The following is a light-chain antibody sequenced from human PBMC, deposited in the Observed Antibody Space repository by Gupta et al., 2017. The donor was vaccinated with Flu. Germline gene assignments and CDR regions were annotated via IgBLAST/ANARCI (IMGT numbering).Light chain of an antibody. V-gene: IGLV3-1*01. CDR1: NLGDIY. J-gene: IGLJ2*01. CDR2: KDT. Sequence: SSALTQPPSVSVSPGQTASITCSGDNLGDIYGSWYQQKPGQSPVLVIYKDTQRPAETPGRFSGSNSGTTATLTMSGTEDWDEDDYYWHAGDSGTCGLGGGTKLTVL. CDR3: HAGDSGTCG.